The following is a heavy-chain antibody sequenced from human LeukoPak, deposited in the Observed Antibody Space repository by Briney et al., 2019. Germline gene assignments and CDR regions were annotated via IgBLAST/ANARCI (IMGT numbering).Heavy chain of an antibody. J-gene: IGHJ5*02. CDR2: IYHSGST. V-gene: IGHV4-38-2*02. CDR3: ARHVVFRYYGSGSYYNWFDP. Sequence: SETLSLTCTVSGYSISSGYYWGWIRQPPGKGLEWIGSIYHSGSTYYNPSLKSRVTISVDTSKNQFSLKLSSVTAADTAVYYCARHVVFRYYGSGSYYNWFDPWGQGTLVTVSS. D-gene: IGHD3-10*01. CDR1: GYSISSGYY.